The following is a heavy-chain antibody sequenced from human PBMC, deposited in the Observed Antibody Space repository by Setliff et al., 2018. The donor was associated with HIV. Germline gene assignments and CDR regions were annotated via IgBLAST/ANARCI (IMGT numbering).Heavy chain of an antibody. D-gene: IGHD2-15*01. CDR1: GFTFSRYT. CDR3: ARQGVAGYYYYYMDV. J-gene: IGHJ6*03. CDR2: IRNKANSYTT. Sequence: GGSLRLSCAASGFTFSRYTMNWVRQAPGKGLEWVGRIRNKANSYTTEYAASVEGRFAISRDDSNNTAYLQMNSLEIEDTAVYYCARQGVAGYYYYYMDVWGKGTTVTVSS. V-gene: IGHV3-73*01.